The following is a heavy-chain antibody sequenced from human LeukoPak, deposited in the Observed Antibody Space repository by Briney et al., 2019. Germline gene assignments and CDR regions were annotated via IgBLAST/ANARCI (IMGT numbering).Heavy chain of an antibody. Sequence: SETLSLTCTVSGGSISSYYCKWVRQPPGKGLEWIGYIYYSGSTNYNPSLKSRVTISVDTSKNQFSLKLSSVNAADPAVNYWARVADRSGYYSLFYFFSWGQGTLVTVSS. J-gene: IGHJ5*02. CDR3: ARVADRSGYYSLFYFFS. CDR1: GGSISSYY. CDR2: IYYSGST. D-gene: IGHD3-22*01. V-gene: IGHV4-59*01.